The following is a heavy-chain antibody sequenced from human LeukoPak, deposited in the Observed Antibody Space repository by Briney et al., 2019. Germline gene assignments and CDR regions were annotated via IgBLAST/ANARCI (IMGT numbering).Heavy chain of an antibody. V-gene: IGHV1-8*01. Sequence: ASVKVSCKASGYTFTSYDINWVRQATGQGLEWMGWMNPNSGNTGYAQKFQGRVTMTRNTSISTAYMELSSLRSEDTAVYYCARGRRVDDAFGIWGQGTMVTVSS. CDR1: GYTFTSYD. CDR2: MNPNSGNT. D-gene: IGHD3-3*01. CDR3: ARGRRVDDAFGI. J-gene: IGHJ3*02.